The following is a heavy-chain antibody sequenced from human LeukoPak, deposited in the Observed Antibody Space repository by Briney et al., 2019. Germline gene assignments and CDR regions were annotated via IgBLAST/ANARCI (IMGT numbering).Heavy chain of an antibody. D-gene: IGHD2-21*02. J-gene: IGHJ6*02. CDR3: ARGGNCGGDCYPPYYYYYGMDV. CDR1: GGSFSGYY. CDR2: INHSGST. Sequence: SETLSLTCAVYGGSFSGYYWSWIRQPPGKGLEWIGEINHSGSTNYNPSLKSRVTISVDTSKNQFSLKLSSVTAADTAVYYCARGGNCGGDCYPPYYYYYGMDVWGQGTTVTVSS. V-gene: IGHV4-34*01.